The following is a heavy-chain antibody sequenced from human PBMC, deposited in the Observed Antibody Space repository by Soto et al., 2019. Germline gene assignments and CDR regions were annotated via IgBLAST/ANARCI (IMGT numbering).Heavy chain of an antibody. CDR2: IYYSGST. D-gene: IGHD6-13*01. V-gene: IGHV4-59*08. Sequence: PSETLSLTCTVSGGSISSYYWSWIRHPPGKGLEWIGYIYYSGSTNYNPSLKSRVTMSVATSKNQFSLRLDSVTAADTAVYYCVRHRCGSCWFAPWGQGALVTV. CDR1: GGSISSYY. CDR3: VRHRCGSCWFAP. J-gene: IGHJ5*02.